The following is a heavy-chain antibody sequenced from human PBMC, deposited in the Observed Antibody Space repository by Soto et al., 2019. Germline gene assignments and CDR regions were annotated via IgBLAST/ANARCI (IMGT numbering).Heavy chain of an antibody. CDR1: GFTFSSYA. Sequence: QVQLVESGGGVVQPGRSLRLSCAASGFTFSSYAMHWVRQAPGKGLEWVAGIAYDGSNKYYADSVKGRFTISRDNSKNTLYLQMNSLRAEDTAVYYCAREFDYYDSRNAFDIWGQGTMVTVSS. J-gene: IGHJ3*02. D-gene: IGHD3-22*01. V-gene: IGHV3-30-3*01. CDR3: AREFDYYDSRNAFDI. CDR2: IAYDGSNK.